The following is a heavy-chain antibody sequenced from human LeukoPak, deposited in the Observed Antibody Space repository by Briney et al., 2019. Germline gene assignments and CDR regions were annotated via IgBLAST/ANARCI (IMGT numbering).Heavy chain of an antibody. CDR1: GFSFTNYA. Sequence: GGSLRLSCAASGFSFTNYAMSWVRQAPGKGPEWVSGISASGAGTYYADSVKGRFTISRDNFQNTLYLQMNSLRAADTAVYFCAKRHDGNGPTGYFDFWGLGTLVTVSS. CDR2: ISASGAGT. D-gene: IGHD7-27*01. J-gene: IGHJ4*02. V-gene: IGHV3-23*01. CDR3: AKRHDGNGPTGYFDF.